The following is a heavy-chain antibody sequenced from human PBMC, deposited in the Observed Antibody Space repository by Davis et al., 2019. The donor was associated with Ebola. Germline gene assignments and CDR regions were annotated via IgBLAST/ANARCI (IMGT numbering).Heavy chain of an antibody. D-gene: IGHD2-15*01. CDR1: GGTFSSYA. V-gene: IGHV1-46*01. J-gene: IGHJ4*02. Sequence: ASVKVSCKASGGTFSSYAISWVRQAPGQGLEWMGIINPSVASTSYGQKFQGRITMTGDTSTGTVYMALSGLRYEDTAVYYCARDEILYSSRVSEPLDYWGQGTLVTVSS. CDR2: INPSVAST. CDR3: ARDEILYSSRVSEPLDY.